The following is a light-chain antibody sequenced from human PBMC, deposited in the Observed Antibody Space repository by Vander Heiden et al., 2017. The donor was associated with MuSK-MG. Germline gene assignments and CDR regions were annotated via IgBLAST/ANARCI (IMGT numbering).Light chain of an antibody. CDR3: QQYKKWPPLT. Sequence: DIVMTQSPATLSVSPGESATLSSRASESVSTSLAWYQQKPGQAPRLLIYGAPTRATGIPGRFSGSGSGTEFSLTISSLQSEDSAVYYCQQYKKWPPLTFGGGTKVEIK. J-gene: IGKJ4*01. V-gene: IGKV3-15*01. CDR2: GAP. CDR1: ESVSTS.